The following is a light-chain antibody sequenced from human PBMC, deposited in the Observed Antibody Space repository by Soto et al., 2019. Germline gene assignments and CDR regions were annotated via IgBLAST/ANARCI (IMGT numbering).Light chain of an antibody. CDR1: QGIDTY. V-gene: IGKV1-16*01. CDR3: QQYERYPPS. Sequence: DLQMTQSPSSLYASVGARVTIGCRARQGIDTYLSWFQQKPWKAPNSLIYGATNLQRGVTTRCRGSGSGTEFSLTLSTVQTDDVESYYCQQYERYPPSVGGGTKLE. J-gene: IGKJ4*01. CDR2: GAT.